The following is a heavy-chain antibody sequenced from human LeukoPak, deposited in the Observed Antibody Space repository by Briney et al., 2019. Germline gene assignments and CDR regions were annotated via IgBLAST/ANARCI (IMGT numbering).Heavy chain of an antibody. CDR1: GFTVSSDY. J-gene: IGHJ4*02. CDR2: IYSGGNT. D-gene: IGHD3-22*01. CDR3: ARDSHKLHSSAYFYFFDY. V-gene: IGHV3-66*02. Sequence: GGSLRLSCAASGFTVSSDYMGWVRQAPGKGLEYVSIIYSGGNTYYADSVKGRFTISRDNSKNTLYLQMNSLRAEDTAVYYCARDSHKLHSSAYFYFFDYWGQGTLVPVSS.